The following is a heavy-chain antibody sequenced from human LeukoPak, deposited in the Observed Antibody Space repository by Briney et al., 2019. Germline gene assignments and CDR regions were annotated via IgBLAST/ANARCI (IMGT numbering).Heavy chain of an antibody. J-gene: IGHJ4*02. D-gene: IGHD6-19*01. Sequence: PSETLSPTCTVSGGSISNYYWSWIRQPPGKGLEWIGYIYSSGSTNYNPSLKSRVTISVDKSKNQFSLRLSSVTAADTAVYYCARRLGSGFEDYWGQGTLVTVSS. V-gene: IGHV4-4*09. CDR2: IYSSGST. CDR1: GGSISNYY. CDR3: ARRLGSGFEDY.